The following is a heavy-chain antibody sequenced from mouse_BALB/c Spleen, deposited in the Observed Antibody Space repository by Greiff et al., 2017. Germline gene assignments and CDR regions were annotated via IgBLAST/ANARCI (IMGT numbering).Heavy chain of an antibody. CDR2: ISSGSSTI. J-gene: IGHJ4*01. D-gene: IGHD2-14*01. CDR1: GFTFSSFG. Sequence: EVMLVESGGGLVKPGGSLKLSCAASGFTFSSFGMHWVRQAPEKGLEWVAYISSGSSTIYYEDTVTGRFTIARDNPKNTLFLQMTSLRSEDTAMYYCARRSVRRACMDYWGQGTSVTVSA. V-gene: IGHV5-17*02. CDR3: ARRSVRRACMDY.